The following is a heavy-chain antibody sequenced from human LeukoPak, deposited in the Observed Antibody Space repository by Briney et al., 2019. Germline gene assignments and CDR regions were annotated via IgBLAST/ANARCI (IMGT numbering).Heavy chain of an antibody. CDR2: INPSGGST. CDR1: GYTFTSYY. CDR3: ARDGLGFGELSYYYMDV. J-gene: IGHJ6*03. D-gene: IGHD3-10*01. V-gene: IGHV1-46*01. Sequence: ASVKVSCKASGYTFTSYYMHWVRQAPGQGLEWMGIINPSGGSTSYAQKFQGRVTMTRDTSTSTVYMELSSLRSDDTAVYYCARDGLGFGELSYYYMDVWGKGTTVTVSS.